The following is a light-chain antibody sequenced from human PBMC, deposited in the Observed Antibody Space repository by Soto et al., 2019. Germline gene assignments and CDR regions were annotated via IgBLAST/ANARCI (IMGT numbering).Light chain of an antibody. CDR3: CSYNSSSSTPVV. CDR1: SSNVGGSNS. CDR2: DVS. J-gene: IGLJ2*01. V-gene: IGLV2-14*01. Sequence: QSALTQPASVSGSPGQSITISCTGTSSNVGGSNSVSWYQQHPRKAPKLMIYDVSNRPSGVSNRFSGSKSGNTASLTISGLQAEEEADYYCCSYNSSSSTPVVFVGGTKVTVL.